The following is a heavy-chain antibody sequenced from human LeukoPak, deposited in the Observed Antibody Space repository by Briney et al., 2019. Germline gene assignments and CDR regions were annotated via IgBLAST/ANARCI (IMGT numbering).Heavy chain of an antibody. CDR3: ARHGFDFWSGYSSYTYFDY. CDR1: GFTFSSYG. CDR2: ISSSSSYI. J-gene: IGHJ4*02. D-gene: IGHD3-3*01. Sequence: GGSLRLSCAASGFTFSSYGMNWVRQAPGKGLEWVSSISSSSSYIYYADSVKGRFTISRDNAKNSLYLQMNSLRAEDTAVYYCARHGFDFWSGYSSYTYFDYWGQGTLVTVSS. V-gene: IGHV3-21*01.